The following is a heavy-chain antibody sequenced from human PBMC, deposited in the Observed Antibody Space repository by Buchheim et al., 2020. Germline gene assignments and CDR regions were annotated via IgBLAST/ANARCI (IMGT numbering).Heavy chain of an antibody. Sequence: EVQLVESGGGLVKPGGSLRLSCAASGFTFSSYSMNWVRQAPGKGLEWVSFISSSSSYIYYADSVKGRFTISRDNAKNSLYLQMNSLRAEDTAVYYCARVLNPVRGVGWFDPWGQGTL. CDR3: ARVLNPVRGVGWFDP. CDR1: GFTFSSYS. D-gene: IGHD1-14*01. CDR2: ISSSSSYI. J-gene: IGHJ5*02. V-gene: IGHV3-21*01.